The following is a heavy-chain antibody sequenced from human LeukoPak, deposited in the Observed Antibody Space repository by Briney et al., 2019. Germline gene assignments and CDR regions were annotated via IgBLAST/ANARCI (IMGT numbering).Heavy chain of an antibody. CDR2: IYYSGST. CDR3: AISRDGYKFDY. Sequence: SETLSLTCSVSGGSISSSSFYWAWIRQPPGKGLEWIGNIYYSGSTYYSPSLESRVTISVDTSNNQFSLQLSSVTAAETAVYYCAISRDGYKFDYWGQGALVTVSS. V-gene: IGHV4-39*01. CDR1: GGSISSSSFY. D-gene: IGHD5-24*01. J-gene: IGHJ4*02.